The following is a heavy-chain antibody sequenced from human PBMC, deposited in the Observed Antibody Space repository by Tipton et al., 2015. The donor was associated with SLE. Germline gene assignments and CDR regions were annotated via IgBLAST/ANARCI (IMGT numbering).Heavy chain of an antibody. CDR3: ARRGSGSHRPRRFDY. Sequence: TLSLTCTVSGGSISSINYYWGWIRQPPGKGLEWIGNIFYSGNTFYNASLRSRLTISVDTSKNQFSLKLTSVTAADTAVYYCARRGSGSHRPRRFDYWGQGTLVTVSS. CDR2: IFYSGNT. J-gene: IGHJ4*02. V-gene: IGHV4-39*07. CDR1: GGSISSINYY. D-gene: IGHD3-10*01.